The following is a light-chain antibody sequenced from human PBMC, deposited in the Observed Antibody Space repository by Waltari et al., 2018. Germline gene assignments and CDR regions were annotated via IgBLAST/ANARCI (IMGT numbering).Light chain of an antibody. J-gene: IGLJ2*01. CDR1: NIGTKS. V-gene: IGLV3-21*03. CDR2: DDT. Sequence: SYVLTQPPSVSVAPGKTAIITCGGNNIGTKSIHWYQQKPGQAPLLVVYDDTNRPSGIPERFSGSSARKAATLTIRRVEAGDEADYYCQIWDNNSDHMVFGGGTRLTVL. CDR3: QIWDNNSDHMV.